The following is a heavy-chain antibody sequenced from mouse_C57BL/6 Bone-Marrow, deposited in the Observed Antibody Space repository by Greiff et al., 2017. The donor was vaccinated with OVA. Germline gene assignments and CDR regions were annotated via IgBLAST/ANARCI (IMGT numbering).Heavy chain of an antibody. CDR3: AKTGKDAMDY. Sequence: EVKLMESGGGLVKPGGSLKLSCAASGFTFSSYAMSWVRQTPEKRLEWVATISDGGSYTYYPDNVKGRFTISRDNAKNNLYLQMSHLKSEDTAMYYCAKTGKDAMDYWGQGTSVTVSS. CDR1: GFTFSSYA. J-gene: IGHJ4*01. D-gene: IGHD1-3*01. CDR2: ISDGGSYT. V-gene: IGHV5-4*03.